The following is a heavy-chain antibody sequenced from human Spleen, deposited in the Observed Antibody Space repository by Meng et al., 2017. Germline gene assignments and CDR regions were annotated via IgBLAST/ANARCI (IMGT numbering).Heavy chain of an antibody. J-gene: IGHJ4*02. D-gene: IGHD5-18*01. Sequence: GGSLRLSCAASGFTLSGHAMHWVRQAPGKGPQWVAFLWHDGNDDDYVDSVRGRFTISREDAKKSVYLHMNTLRAEDTAVYYCARGTSYSYGFDSWGQGILVTVSS. CDR2: LWHDGNDD. CDR1: GFTLSGHA. V-gene: IGHV3-33*01. CDR3: ARGTSYSYGFDS.